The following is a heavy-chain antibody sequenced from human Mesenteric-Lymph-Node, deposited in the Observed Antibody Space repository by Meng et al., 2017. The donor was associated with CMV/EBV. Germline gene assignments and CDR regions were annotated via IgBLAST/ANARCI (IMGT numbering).Heavy chain of an antibody. CDR2: AYYRSKWYH. CDR3: ARGLREVDWGHAPNYFDS. CDR1: GDSVSTNSAS. Sequence: SQTRSLTCAISGDSVSTNSASWNWIRQSPSRGLEWLGRAYYRSKWYHDYALSMRSRMTINLDTSKNQFSLQLDSVTPEDTAVYFCARGLREVDWGHAPNYFDSWGQGTLVTVSS. J-gene: IGHJ4*02. D-gene: IGHD3/OR15-3a*01. V-gene: IGHV6-1*01.